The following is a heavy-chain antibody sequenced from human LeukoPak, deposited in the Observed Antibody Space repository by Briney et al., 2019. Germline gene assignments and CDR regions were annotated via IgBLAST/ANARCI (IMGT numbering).Heavy chain of an antibody. CDR2: ISSSSSYI. V-gene: IGHV3-21*01. CDR1: GFTFSSYS. D-gene: IGHD6-13*01. CDR3: AGGRSWYTNWFDP. J-gene: IGHJ5*02. Sequence: GGSLRLSCAASGFTFSSYSMNWVRQAPGKGLEWVSSISSSSSYIYYADSVKGRFTISRDNAKNSLYLQMNSLRAEDTAVYYCAGGRSWYTNWFDPWGQGTLVTVSS.